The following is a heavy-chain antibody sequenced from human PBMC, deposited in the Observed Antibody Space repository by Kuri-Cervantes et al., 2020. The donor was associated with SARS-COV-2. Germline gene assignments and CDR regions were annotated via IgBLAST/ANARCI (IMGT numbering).Heavy chain of an antibody. CDR3: ARRITMVRVAWVYFDY. CDR1: GFTVSSNY. Sequence: GGSLRLSCAASGFTVSSNYMSWVRQAPGKGLEWVSVIYSGGSTYYAASVKGRFTISRDNSKNTLYLQMNSLIAEDTAVYYCARRITMVRVAWVYFDYWGQGTLVTVSS. V-gene: IGHV3-53*01. D-gene: IGHD3-10*01. J-gene: IGHJ4*02. CDR2: IYSGGST.